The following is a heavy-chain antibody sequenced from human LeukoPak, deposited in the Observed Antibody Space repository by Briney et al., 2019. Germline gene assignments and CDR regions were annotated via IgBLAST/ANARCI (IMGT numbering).Heavy chain of an antibody. D-gene: IGHD6-13*01. J-gene: IGHJ5*02. CDR3: ARDRVIAAAGGYNWFDP. CDR2: INPNSGGT. CDR1: GYTFTGYY. Sequence: ASVKVSCKASGYTFTGYYMHWVRQAPGQGLEWMGWINPNSGGTNYAQKFQGRVTMTRDTSISTAYVELSRLRSDDTAVYYCARDRVIAAAGGYNWFDPWGQGTLVTVSS. V-gene: IGHV1-2*02.